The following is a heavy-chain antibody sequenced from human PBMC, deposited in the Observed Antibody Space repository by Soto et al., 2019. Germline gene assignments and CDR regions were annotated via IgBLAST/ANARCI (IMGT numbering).Heavy chain of an antibody. J-gene: IGHJ4*02. CDR1: GDSVSSDSAA. Sequence: PSQTLSLTCAISGDSVSSDSAAWNWIRQSPSRGLEWLGRTYYRSKWYNDYAVSVKSRITINPDTSKNQFSLQLNSMTPEDTAVYYCATDPGDTYGYIIDCRGRGTLVTVSS. CDR3: ATDPGDTYGYIIDC. CDR2: TYYRSKWYN. D-gene: IGHD5-18*01. V-gene: IGHV6-1*01.